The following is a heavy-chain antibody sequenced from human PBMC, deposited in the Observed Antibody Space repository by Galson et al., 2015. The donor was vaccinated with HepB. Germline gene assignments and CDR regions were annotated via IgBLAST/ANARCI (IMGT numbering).Heavy chain of an antibody. CDR3: ARETVVLNWNFDL. CDR1: GFNFRSHG. D-gene: IGHD2-15*01. V-gene: IGHV3-33*01. J-gene: IGHJ2*01. CDR2: IWHDGSNQ. Sequence: SLRLSCAASGFNFRSHGIHWVRQAPGRGLEWVACIWHDGSNQHYADSVKGRFTISRDNSIDTMYLQMNSLRVEDTAVYYCARETVVLNWNFDLWSRGTLVTVSS.